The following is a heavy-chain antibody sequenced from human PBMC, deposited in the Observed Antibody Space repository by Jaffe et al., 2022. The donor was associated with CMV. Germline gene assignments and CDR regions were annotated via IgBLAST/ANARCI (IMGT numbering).Heavy chain of an antibody. CDR1: GYTFTGYY. Sequence: QVQLVQSGAEVKKPGASVKVSCKASGYTFTGYYMHWVRQAPGQGLEWMGWINPNSGGTNYAQKFQGRVTMTRDTSISTAYMELSRLRSDDTAVYYCASREDIVVVVASQDEHGMDVWGQGTTVTVSS. J-gene: IGHJ6*02. V-gene: IGHV1-2*02. CDR3: ASREDIVVVVASQDEHGMDV. D-gene: IGHD2-15*01. CDR2: INPNSGGT.